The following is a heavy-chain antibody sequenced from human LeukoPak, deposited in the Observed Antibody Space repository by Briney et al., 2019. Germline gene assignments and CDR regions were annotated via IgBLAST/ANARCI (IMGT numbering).Heavy chain of an antibody. D-gene: IGHD3-10*01. CDR3: ARAAYGSTRFDP. CDR1: GGSISSGGYY. V-gene: IGHV4-31*11. J-gene: IGHJ5*02. CDR2: IYYSRSS. Sequence: SEGLSLTCAVSGGSISSGGYYWGWVRQHARGGLGWIVYIYYSRSSYYTPSLKSPVTISVDTSKNQFPLKLSSVTAADTAVYYCARAAYGSTRFDPWGQGTLVTVSS.